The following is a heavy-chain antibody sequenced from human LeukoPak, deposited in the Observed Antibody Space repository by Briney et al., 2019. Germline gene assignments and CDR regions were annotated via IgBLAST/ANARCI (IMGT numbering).Heavy chain of an antibody. CDR2: IYYTGKT. V-gene: IGHV4-59*01. Sequence: SETLSLTCSVSGGSINNYYWGWIRRPPGRGLEYIGHIYYTGKTDYSPSFKSRVTMSVDTSKNQLSLKLHFLAAADTAVYYCARWDCSSGTCYYLDYWGQGTLVVVSS. CDR3: ARWDCSSGTCYYLDY. J-gene: IGHJ4*02. D-gene: IGHD2-15*01. CDR1: GGSINNYY.